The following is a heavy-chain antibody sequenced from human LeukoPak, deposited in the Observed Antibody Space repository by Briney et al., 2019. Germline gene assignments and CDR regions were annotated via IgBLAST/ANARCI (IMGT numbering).Heavy chain of an antibody. D-gene: IGHD3-3*01. J-gene: IGHJ3*02. CDR1: GGTFSSYA. CDR2: ITPIFGTA. V-gene: IGHV1-69*13. CDR3: ARGVTITIFGVVRNGDAFDI. Sequence: PVKVSCKASGGTFSSYAISWVRQAPGQGLEWMGGITPIFGTANYAQKFQGRVTITADESTSTAYMELSSLRSEDTAVYYCARGVTITIFGVVRNGDAFDIWGQGTMVTVSS.